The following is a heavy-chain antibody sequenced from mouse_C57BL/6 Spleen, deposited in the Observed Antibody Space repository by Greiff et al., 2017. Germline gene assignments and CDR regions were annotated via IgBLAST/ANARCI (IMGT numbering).Heavy chain of an antibody. CDR2: ISSGSSTI. CDR1: GFTFSDYG. J-gene: IGHJ1*03. Sequence: DVKLVESGGGLVKPGGSLKLSCAASGFTFSDYGMHWVRQAPEKGLEWVAYISSGSSTIYYADTVKGRFTISRDNAKNTLFLQMTSLRSEDTAMYYCARGGSSRHWYFDVWGTGTTVTVSS. D-gene: IGHD1-1*01. V-gene: IGHV5-17*01. CDR3: ARGGSSRHWYFDV.